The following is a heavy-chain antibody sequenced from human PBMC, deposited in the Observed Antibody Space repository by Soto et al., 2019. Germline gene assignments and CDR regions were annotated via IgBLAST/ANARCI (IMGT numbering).Heavy chain of an antibody. D-gene: IGHD2-15*01. CDR1: GYTFTRYY. Sequence: SVKVTCKASGYTFTRYYMHLVRQAPGQGLEWIGIINPSGGSTSYAQKFQGRVTMTRDTSTSTVYMELSSLRSEYTAVYYCARDRSRTGPYCSGGSCYLFDYWGQGTLVTVSS. CDR2: INPSGGST. CDR3: ARDRSRTGPYCSGGSCYLFDY. V-gene: IGHV1-46*01. J-gene: IGHJ4*02.